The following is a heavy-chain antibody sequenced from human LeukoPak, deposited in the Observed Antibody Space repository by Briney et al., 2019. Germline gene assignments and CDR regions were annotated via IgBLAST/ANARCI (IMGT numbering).Heavy chain of an antibody. CDR2: VNSDGSST. J-gene: IGHJ3*02. V-gene: IGHV3-74*01. D-gene: IGHD3-22*01. Sequence: PGGSLRLSCAASAFTLSNYAMHWVRQAPGKGLVWVSRVNSDGSSTIYADSVRGRFTVSRDNAKNTVYLQMNSLRAEDTAVYFCTSLVHYYDGGGMAFDIRGQGTMVTVSS. CDR3: TSLVHYYDGGGMAFDI. CDR1: AFTLSNYA.